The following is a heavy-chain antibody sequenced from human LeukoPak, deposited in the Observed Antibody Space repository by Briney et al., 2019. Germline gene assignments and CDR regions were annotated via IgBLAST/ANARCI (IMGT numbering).Heavy chain of an antibody. CDR2: FDPKEGER. V-gene: IGHV1-24*01. CDR3: TTREIVVEPAATSLVRGVLWRSDY. D-gene: IGHD2-2*01. CDR1: GDTLTELS. J-gene: IGHJ4*02. Sequence: ASVKVSCKVSGDTLTELSMHWVRQAPGKGLEWMGGFDPKEGERVYAQNFQGRFTMTEDTSSGTAYMELNSLRSEDTAVYYCTTREIVVEPAATSLVRGVLWRSDYWGQGTLVTVSS.